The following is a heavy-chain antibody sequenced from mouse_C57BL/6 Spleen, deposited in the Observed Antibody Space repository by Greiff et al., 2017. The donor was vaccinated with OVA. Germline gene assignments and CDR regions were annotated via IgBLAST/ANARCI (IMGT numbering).Heavy chain of an antibody. J-gene: IGHJ2*01. CDR2: INPSTGGT. CDR1: GYSFTGYY. V-gene: IGHV1-42*01. Sequence: VQLQQSGPELVKPGASVKISCKASGYSFTGYYMNWVKQSPEKSLEWIGEINPSTGGTTYTQKFKAKATLTVDKSSSTAYMQLKSLTSEDSAVYYCARRGTAKVPCDYWGQGTTLTVSS. CDR3: ARRGTAKVPCDY. D-gene: IGHD3-1*01.